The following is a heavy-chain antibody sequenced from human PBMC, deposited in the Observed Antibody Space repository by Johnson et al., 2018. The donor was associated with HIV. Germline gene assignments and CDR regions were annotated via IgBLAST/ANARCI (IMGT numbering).Heavy chain of an antibody. V-gene: IGHV3-20*04. CDR2: LYRGGSTI. Sequence: VQLVESGGGVVQPGRSLRLSCAASGFTFDDYGLAWVRQAPGKGLEWVSVLYRGGSTIYYADSVKGRFTISRDNAKHSLYLQMNSLRAEDTALYYCARDHCTGGVCYGLQAFDIWGQGTMVTVSS. D-gene: IGHD2-8*02. J-gene: IGHJ3*02. CDR3: ARDHCTGGVCYGLQAFDI. CDR1: GFTFDDYG.